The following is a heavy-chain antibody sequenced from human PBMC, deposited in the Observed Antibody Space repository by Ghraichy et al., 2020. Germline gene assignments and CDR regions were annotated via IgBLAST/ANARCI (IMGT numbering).Heavy chain of an antibody. CDR3: ARDGGTVTPWYRSYYMDV. J-gene: IGHJ6*03. CDR2: VSSSSSTI. CDR1: GFTFSSYS. Sequence: GESLNISCAASGFTFSSYSMNWVRQAPGKGLEWVSYVSSSSSTIYYADSVKGRFTISRDNAKNSLYLQMNSLRAEDTAVYYCARDGGTVTPWYRSYYMDVWGKGTTVTVSS. D-gene: IGHD4-11*01. V-gene: IGHV3-48*04.